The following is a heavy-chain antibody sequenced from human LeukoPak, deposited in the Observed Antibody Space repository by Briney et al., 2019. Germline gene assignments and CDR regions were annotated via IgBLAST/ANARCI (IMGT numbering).Heavy chain of an antibody. D-gene: IGHD3-10*01. V-gene: IGHV3-43*02. CDR2: ISEDGGST. Sequence: GGSLRLSCAASGFTFGDYAMHWVRQAPGKGLEWVSPISEDGGSTYYADSVKGRFTISRDNSKNSLYLQMNSLRTEDTALYYCAKVRVMVRGKDAFDIWGQGTMVTVSS. J-gene: IGHJ3*02. CDR1: GFTFGDYA. CDR3: AKVRVMVRGKDAFDI.